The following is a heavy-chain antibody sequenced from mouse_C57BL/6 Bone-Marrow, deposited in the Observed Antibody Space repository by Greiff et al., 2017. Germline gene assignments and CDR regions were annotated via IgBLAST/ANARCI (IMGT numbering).Heavy chain of an antibody. V-gene: IGHV1-85*01. CDR3: AREVDYGNYVGFAY. J-gene: IGHJ3*01. D-gene: IGHD2-1*01. CDR2: IYPRGGST. Sequence: VQRVESGPELVKPGASVKLSCKAPGYTFTRYDINWVKQRPGQGLAWIGWIYPRGGSTKYNEKFKGKDTLTVATSSSTAYMALHSLTSEDSAVYFCAREVDYGNYVGFAYWGQGTLVTVSA. CDR1: GYTFTRYD.